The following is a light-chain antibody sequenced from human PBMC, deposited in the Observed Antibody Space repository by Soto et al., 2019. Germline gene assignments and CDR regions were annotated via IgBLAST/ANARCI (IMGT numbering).Light chain of an antibody. J-gene: IGKJ3*01. CDR2: GAS. V-gene: IGKV3-20*01. CDR1: QSVSSSY. Sequence: EIVLTQSPGTLSLSPGERATLSCRASQSVSSSYLAWYQQKPGQAPRLLIYGASSGATGIPDRFSGSGSGTDFTLTISGLEPEDFAVYYCQQYGSSRFTFGPGTKVDIK. CDR3: QQYGSSRFT.